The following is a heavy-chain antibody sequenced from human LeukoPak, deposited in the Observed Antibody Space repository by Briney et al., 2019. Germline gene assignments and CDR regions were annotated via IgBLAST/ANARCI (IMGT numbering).Heavy chain of an antibody. CDR2: ISAYNGNT. D-gene: IGHD3-22*01. CDR1: GYTFTSYG. V-gene: IGHV1-18*01. CDR3: ARGPGGRSGYYPLEDYYYYYYMDV. J-gene: IGHJ6*03. Sequence: ASVKVSCKASGYTFTSYGISGVRQAPGQGLEWRGWISAYNGNTYYAQKLQGRVTMTTDTSTSTAYMELRSLRSDDTAVYYCARGPGGRSGYYPLEDYYYYYYMDVWGKGTTVTVSS.